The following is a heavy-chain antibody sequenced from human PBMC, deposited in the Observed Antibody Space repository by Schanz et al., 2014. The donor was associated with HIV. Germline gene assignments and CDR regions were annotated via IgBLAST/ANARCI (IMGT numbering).Heavy chain of an antibody. CDR3: ARDNSFGYSYYGMDV. D-gene: IGHD5-18*01. CDR1: GITFSSYA. V-gene: IGHV3-23*01. J-gene: IGHJ6*02. Sequence: EVQLLESGGGMVQPGGSLRLSCAASGITFSSYAMNWVRQAPGKGLEWVSSITGSGSSTYYADSVKGRFTISRDNSKNTLFLQLNSLRAEDTAVYYCARDNSFGYSYYGMDVWGQGTTVTVSS. CDR2: ITGSGSST.